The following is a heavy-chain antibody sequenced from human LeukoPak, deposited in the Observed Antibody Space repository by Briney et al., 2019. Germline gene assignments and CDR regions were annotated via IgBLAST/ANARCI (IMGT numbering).Heavy chain of an antibody. D-gene: IGHD6-19*01. Sequence: GGSLRLSCAASGFTVRSNYMSWVRQAPGKGLEWVSTIYSGGSTYYADSVQGRFTISRDNSKSTLYLQMNSLRAEDTAVYYCARDQGAGWGQGTLVTVSS. V-gene: IGHV3-53*01. CDR3: ARDQGAG. CDR2: IYSGGST. J-gene: IGHJ4*02. CDR1: GFTVRSNY.